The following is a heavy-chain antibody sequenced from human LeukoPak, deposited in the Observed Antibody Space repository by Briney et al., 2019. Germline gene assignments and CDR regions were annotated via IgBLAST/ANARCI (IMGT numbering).Heavy chain of an antibody. CDR2: IWYDGSNK. CDR3: ARGGYSYGYSPTYYFDY. J-gene: IGHJ4*02. D-gene: IGHD5-18*01. V-gene: IGHV3-33*01. CDR1: GFTFSSYG. Sequence: GGSLRLSCAASGFTFSSYGMHWVRQAPGKGLEWVAVIWYDGSNKYYADSVKGRFTISRDNSKNTPYLQMNSLRAEDTAVYYCARGGYSYGYSPTYYFDYWGQGTLVTVSS.